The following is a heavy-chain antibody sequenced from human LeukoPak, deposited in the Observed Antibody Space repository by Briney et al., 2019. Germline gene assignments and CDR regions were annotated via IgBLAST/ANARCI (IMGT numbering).Heavy chain of an antibody. D-gene: IGHD3-10*01. V-gene: IGHV1-18*01. CDR1: GGTFSSYA. CDR2: ISAYNGNT. Sequence: VASVKVSCKASGGTFSSYAISWVRQAPGQGLEWMGWISAYNGNTNYAQKLQGGVTMTTDTSTSTAYMELRSLRSDDTAVYYCARTNQRGRKYYYYGMDVWGQGTTVTVSS. CDR3: ARTNQRGRKYYYYGMDV. J-gene: IGHJ6*02.